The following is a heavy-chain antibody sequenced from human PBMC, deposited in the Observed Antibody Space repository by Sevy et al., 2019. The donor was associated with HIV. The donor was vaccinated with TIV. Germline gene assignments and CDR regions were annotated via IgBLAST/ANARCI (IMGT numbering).Heavy chain of an antibody. CDR1: GFTFSSYR. CDR2: ISSTSAYI. CDR3: ARAVLEISTWRSDY. D-gene: IGHD1-1*01. Sequence: GGSLRLSCAASGFTFSSYRMTWVRQAPGKGLEWVSCISSTSAYINYADSVKGRFTISRDNAKNLLYLQLDSLRAEDTAVYYCARAVLEISTWRSDYWGQGTLVTVSS. J-gene: IGHJ4*02. V-gene: IGHV3-21*01.